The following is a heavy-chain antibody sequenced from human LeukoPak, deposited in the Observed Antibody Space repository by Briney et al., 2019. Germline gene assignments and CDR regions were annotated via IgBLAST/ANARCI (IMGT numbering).Heavy chain of an antibody. Sequence: GGSLRLSCTTSGFTFNNYWMTWVRQAPGKGLEWVAVISYDGSNKYYADSVKGRFTISRDNSKNTLYLQMNSLRAEDTAVYYCARGTVQRSGSLDWYFDLWGRGTLVTVSS. CDR3: ARGTVQRSGSLDWYFDL. CDR2: ISYDGSNK. V-gene: IGHV3-30-3*01. J-gene: IGHJ2*01. D-gene: IGHD3-10*01. CDR1: GFTFNNYW.